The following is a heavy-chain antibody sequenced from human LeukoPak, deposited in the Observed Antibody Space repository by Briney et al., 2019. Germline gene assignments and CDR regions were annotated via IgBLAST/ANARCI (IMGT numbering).Heavy chain of an antibody. CDR3: ARHELERQYFDY. V-gene: IGHV4-39*01. Sequence: SETLSLTCTVSGGSISSSSYYWGWIRQPPGKGLEWIGSIYYSGSTYYNPSLKSRVTISVDTSKNQFSLKLSSVTAADKAVYYCARHELERQYFDYWGQGTLVTVSS. CDR1: GGSISSSSYY. J-gene: IGHJ4*02. CDR2: IYYSGST. D-gene: IGHD1-1*01.